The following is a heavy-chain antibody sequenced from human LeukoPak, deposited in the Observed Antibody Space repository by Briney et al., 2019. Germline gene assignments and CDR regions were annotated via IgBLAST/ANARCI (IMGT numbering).Heavy chain of an antibody. V-gene: IGHV4-30-4*01. CDR1: GGSISSGDYY. D-gene: IGHD6-13*01. J-gene: IGHJ5*02. CDR3: ARSSSWLNWFDP. Sequence: SETLSLTCTVSGGSISSGDYYWSWIRQPPGKGLEWIGYIYYSGSTYYNPSLKSRVTISVDTSKNQFSLKLSSVTAADTAVYYCARSSSWLNWFDPWGQGTLVTVSS. CDR2: IYYSGST.